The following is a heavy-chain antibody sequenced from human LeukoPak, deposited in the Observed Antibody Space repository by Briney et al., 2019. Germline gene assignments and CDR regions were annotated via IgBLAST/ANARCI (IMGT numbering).Heavy chain of an antibody. CDR2: INPNSGGT. J-gene: IGHJ6*02. V-gene: IGHV1-2*02. Sequence: ASVKVSCKASGYTFTGYYMHWVRQAPGQGLEWMGWINPNSGGTNYAQKFQGRVTMTRDTSISTAYMELSGLRSEDTAVYYCASGGGSGTWGAYYYYAMDVWGQGTTVTLSS. D-gene: IGHD3-10*01. CDR1: GYTFTGYY. CDR3: ASGGGSGTWGAYYYYAMDV.